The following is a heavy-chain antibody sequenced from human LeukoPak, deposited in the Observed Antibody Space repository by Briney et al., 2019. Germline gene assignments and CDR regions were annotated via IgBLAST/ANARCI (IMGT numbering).Heavy chain of an antibody. D-gene: IGHD3-22*01. V-gene: IGHV4-4*02. Sequence: PSETLSLTCAVSGGSISSSNWWSWVRQPPGKGLEWIGEIYHSGSTNYNPSLKSRVTISVDKSKNQFSLKLSSVTAADTAVYYCARDKYYYDSSGYYGAFDIWGQGTMVTVSS. CDR3: ARDKYYYDSSGYYGAFDI. J-gene: IGHJ3*02. CDR1: GGSISSSNW. CDR2: IYHSGST.